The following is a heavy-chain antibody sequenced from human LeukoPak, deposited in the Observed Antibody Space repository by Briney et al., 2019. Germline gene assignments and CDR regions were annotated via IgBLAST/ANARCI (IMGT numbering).Heavy chain of an antibody. CDR1: GFTFGSYW. D-gene: IGHD6-6*01. CDR3: AKRVPYSSSSVYFDY. J-gene: IGHJ4*02. CDR2: ISDSGSDT. Sequence: GGSLRLSCAASGFTFGSYWMTWVRQAPGKGLEWVSAISDSGSDTYYADSVKGRYTISKDNSKNTLYLRMNSLRADDTAVYYCAKRVPYSSSSVYFDYWGQGTLVTVSS. V-gene: IGHV3-23*01.